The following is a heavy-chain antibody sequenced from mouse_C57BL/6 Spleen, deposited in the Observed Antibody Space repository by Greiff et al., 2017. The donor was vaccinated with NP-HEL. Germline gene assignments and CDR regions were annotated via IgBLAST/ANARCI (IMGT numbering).Heavy chain of an antibody. CDR2: ISSGSSTI. CDR1: GFTFSDYG. CDR3: AALWSFAY. D-gene: IGHD1-1*02. Sequence: EVMLVESGGGLVKPGGSLKLSCAASGFTFSDYGMHWVRKAPEKGMEWVAYISSGSSTIYYAEPVKGRFTISRDNAKNTLFLQMTSLRSEDTSMYYCAALWSFAYWGQGTLVTVSA. J-gene: IGHJ3*01. V-gene: IGHV5-17*01.